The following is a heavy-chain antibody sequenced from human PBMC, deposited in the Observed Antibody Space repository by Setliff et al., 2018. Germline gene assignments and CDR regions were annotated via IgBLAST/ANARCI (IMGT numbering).Heavy chain of an antibody. Sequence: ASETLSLTCAVYGGSFSGYYWSWIRQPPGKGLEWIGEINHSGSTNYNPSLKSRVTIFVDTSKNQFSLKLSSVTAADTAVYYCARLSHAYYYGSGSYFGFDPWGQGALVTVSS. V-gene: IGHV4-34*01. CDR1: GGSFSGYY. CDR3: ARLSHAYYYGSGSYFGFDP. CDR2: INHSGST. D-gene: IGHD3-10*01. J-gene: IGHJ5*02.